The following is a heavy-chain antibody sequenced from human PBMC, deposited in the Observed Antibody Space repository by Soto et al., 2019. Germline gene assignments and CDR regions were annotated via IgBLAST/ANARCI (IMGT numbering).Heavy chain of an antibody. CDR2: INAGNGNT. J-gene: IGHJ4*02. CDR3: ARSVAVPAAPDY. D-gene: IGHD2-2*01. CDR1: GYTFTSYA. V-gene: IGHV1-3*01. Sequence: QVQLVQSGAEVKKPGASVKVSCKASGYTFTSYAMHWVRQAPGQRLEWTGWINAGNGNTKYSQKFQGRVTITRDTSASTAYMELSSLRSEDTAMYYCARSVAVPAAPDYWGQGTLVTVSS.